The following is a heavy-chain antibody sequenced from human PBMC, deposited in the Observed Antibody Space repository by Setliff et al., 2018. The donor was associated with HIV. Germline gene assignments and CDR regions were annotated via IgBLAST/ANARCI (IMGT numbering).Heavy chain of an antibody. D-gene: IGHD3-22*01. CDR1: GFSLTAGGVG. V-gene: IGHV2-5*01. J-gene: IGHJ4*02. Sequence: QTLTLTCTVSGFSLTAGGVGVGWIRQPPGKALEWLTLIYWNDDKRYNSSRKSRVTITKDTSKNQVVFTMTNMDPVDTATYYCAHALHSSGSPHYFDQWGQGTLVTVSS. CDR2: IYWNDDK. CDR3: AHALHSSGSPHYFDQ.